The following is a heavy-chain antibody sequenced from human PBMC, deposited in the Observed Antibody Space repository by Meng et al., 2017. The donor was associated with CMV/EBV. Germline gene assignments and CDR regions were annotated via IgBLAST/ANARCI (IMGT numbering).Heavy chain of an antibody. D-gene: IGHD2-2*01. Sequence: QVQLPEAGPGLAQASPTLSLTCTVSGGSISSGDYYWSWIRQPPGKGLEWIGYIYYSGSTYYNPSLKSRVTISVDTSKNQFSLKLSSVTAADTAVYYCARVGRTSCYDYWGQGTLVTVSS. CDR1: GGSISSGDYY. V-gene: IGHV4-30-4*08. J-gene: IGHJ4*02. CDR2: IYYSGST. CDR3: ARVGRTSCYDY.